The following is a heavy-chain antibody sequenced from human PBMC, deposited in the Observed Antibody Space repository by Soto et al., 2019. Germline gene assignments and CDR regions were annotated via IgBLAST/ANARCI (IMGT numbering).Heavy chain of an antibody. CDR1: GFTFSDYY. CDR3: ARDQGYYESSGYFDY. CDR2: ISSSGSII. D-gene: IGHD3-22*01. Sequence: LRLSCAASGFTFSDYYMSWIRQAPGKGLEWVSYISSSGSIIYYADSVKGRFTISRDNAKNSLYLQMNSLRAEGTAVYYCARDQGYYESSGYFDYWGQGTLVTVSS. V-gene: IGHV3-11*01. J-gene: IGHJ4*02.